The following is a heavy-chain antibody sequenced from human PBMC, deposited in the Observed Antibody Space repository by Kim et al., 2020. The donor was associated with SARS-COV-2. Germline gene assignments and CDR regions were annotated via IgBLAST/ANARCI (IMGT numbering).Heavy chain of an antibody. CDR2: IYPGDSDT. D-gene: IGHD6-19*01. Sequence: GESLKISCKGSGYSFTNYWIGWVRQMPGKGLEWMGRIYPGDSDTRYRPSFQGQVTISADKSISTAYLQWSSLKASDTAMYYCARQDSSWAFDIWGQGTMVTVSS. CDR3: ARQDSSWAFDI. CDR1: GYSFTNYW. J-gene: IGHJ3*02. V-gene: IGHV5-51*01.